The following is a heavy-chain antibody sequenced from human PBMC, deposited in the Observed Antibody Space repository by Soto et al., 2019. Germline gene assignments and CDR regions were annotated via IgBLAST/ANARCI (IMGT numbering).Heavy chain of an antibody. V-gene: IGHV3-23*04. D-gene: IGHD5-12*01. CDR2: ISGSGGST. CDR3: AKGSGFGDGYPPGAYFDY. Sequence: VQLVQSGAEVKKPGSSVKVSCKASGGTFSSYAISWVRQAPGKGLEWVSAISGSGGSTYYADSVKGRFTIARDNSKNTLYLQMNSLRAEDTAVYYCAKGSGFGDGYPPGAYFDYWGQGTLVTVSS. CDR1: GGTFSSYA. J-gene: IGHJ4*02.